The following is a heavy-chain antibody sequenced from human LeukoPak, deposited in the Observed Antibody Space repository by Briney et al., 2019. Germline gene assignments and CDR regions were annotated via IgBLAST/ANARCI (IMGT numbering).Heavy chain of an antibody. D-gene: IGHD1-14*01. J-gene: IGHJ3*02. Sequence: ASVKVSCKASGYTFTSYDINWVRQATGQGLEWMGWMNPNSGNTGYAQKFQGRVTMTRNTSISTAYMELSSLRSEDTAVYYCARETRQTNAFDIWGRGTMVTVSS. V-gene: IGHV1-8*01. CDR2: MNPNSGNT. CDR3: ARETRQTNAFDI. CDR1: GYTFTSYD.